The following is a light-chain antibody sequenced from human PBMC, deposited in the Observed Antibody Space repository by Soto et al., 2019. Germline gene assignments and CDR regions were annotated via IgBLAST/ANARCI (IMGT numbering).Light chain of an antibody. Sequence: DIVMTQSPDSLAVSLGERATVNCKSSQSLLYSLDNKNYLTWYQQKPGQSPKLLIYWASTRASGVPDRFRGSGSGTDFTLTISSLQAEDVAVYYCQQYYTTPRTFGQGTKVEIK. CDR2: WAS. V-gene: IGKV4-1*01. CDR1: QSLLYSLDNKNY. J-gene: IGKJ1*01. CDR3: QQYYTTPRT.